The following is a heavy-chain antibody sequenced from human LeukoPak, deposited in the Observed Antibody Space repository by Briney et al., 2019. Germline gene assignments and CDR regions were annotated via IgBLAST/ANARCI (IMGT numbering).Heavy chain of an antibody. CDR1: GYIFVTSD. CDR3: VRSLAVDGTRAY. CDR2: MNPLSGNT. D-gene: IGHD6-19*01. Sequence: ASVKVSCKASGYIFVTSDIDWVRQAAGQGLEWMGWMNPLSGNTGYAQKFQGRVSMTRDTSIGTAYMELSSLRFEDSAVYYCVRSLAVDGTRAYWGQGTLVTVSS. J-gene: IGHJ4*02. V-gene: IGHV1-8*01.